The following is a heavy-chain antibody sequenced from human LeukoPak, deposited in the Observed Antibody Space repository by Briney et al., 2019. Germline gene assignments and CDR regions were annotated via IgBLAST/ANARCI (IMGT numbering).Heavy chain of an antibody. D-gene: IGHD3-16*02. CDR1: GFTFNSYG. V-gene: IGHV3-30*02. J-gene: IGHJ4*02. Sequence: GGSLRLSCAASGFTFNSYGMHWVRQAPGKRLEWVTFIRYDGSNKYYADSVKGRFTISRDNSKNTLYLQMNSLRAVDTAVYYCAKGPDHDYIWGTYRYLDYWGQGTLVTVSS. CDR2: IRYDGSNK. CDR3: AKGPDHDYIWGTYRYLDY.